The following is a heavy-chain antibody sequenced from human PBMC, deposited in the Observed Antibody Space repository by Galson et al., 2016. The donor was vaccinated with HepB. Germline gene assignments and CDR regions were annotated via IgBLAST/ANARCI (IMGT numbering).Heavy chain of an antibody. V-gene: IGHV3-33*05. Sequence: SLRLSCAASGFIFKNYGMHWVRRAPGKGLEWVAVISHDENFNYYEDSVKGRFTISRDNSKSILYLQMNSPRAEDAATYYCATDVTICNSGTCHSYFGLWGQGTLVTVSS. CDR2: ISHDENFN. D-gene: IGHD2/OR15-2a*01. J-gene: IGHJ4*02. CDR3: ATDVTICNSGTCHSYFGL. CDR1: GFIFKNYG.